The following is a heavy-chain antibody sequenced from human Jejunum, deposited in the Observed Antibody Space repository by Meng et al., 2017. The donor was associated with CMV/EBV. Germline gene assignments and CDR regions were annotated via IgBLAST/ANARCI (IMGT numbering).Heavy chain of an antibody. V-gene: IGHV1-2*04. CDR2: INPNSGGT. CDR3: ARDWEGSWAVFDY. J-gene: IGHJ4*02. CDR1: GYTFTGYY. Sequence: QVQLVQSGAEVKKPGGSVKVSCKASGYTFTGYYMHWVRQAPGQGLEWMGWINPNSGGTNYAQKFQGWVTMTRDTSISTAYMELSRLRSDDTAVYYCARDWEGSWAVFDYWGQGTLVTVDS. D-gene: IGHD6-13*01.